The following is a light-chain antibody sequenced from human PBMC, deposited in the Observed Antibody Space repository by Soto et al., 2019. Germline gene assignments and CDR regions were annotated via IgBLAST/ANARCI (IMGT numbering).Light chain of an antibody. Sequence: DVVMTQSPLSLPVTLGQPASISCRSNQSLVHSNGNTYLNWFQQRPGQSPRRLIYQVSNRDSGVPDGFSGSGAGTDFTLKISRVEAEDIGVYYYCMQGTHWPRSFGGGTKVETK. V-gene: IGKV2-30*02. CDR3: MQGTHWPRS. CDR1: QSLVHSNGNTY. CDR2: QVS. J-gene: IGKJ4*01.